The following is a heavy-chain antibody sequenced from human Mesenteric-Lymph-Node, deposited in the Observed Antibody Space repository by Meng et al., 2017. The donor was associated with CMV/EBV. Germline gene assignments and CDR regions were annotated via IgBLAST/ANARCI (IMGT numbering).Heavy chain of an antibody. D-gene: IGHD2-2*01. V-gene: IGHV1-18*01. CDR2: INGYNGNT. Sequence: ASVKVSCKASGGPFSTYAISWVRQAPGQGLEWMGWINGYNGNTDYAQRFQGRVTMTTDTSTTTAYMDLRSLRSDDTAVYYCARVWSSPLRDFDYWGQGTLVTVSS. CDR1: GGPFSTYA. CDR3: ARVWSSPLRDFDY. J-gene: IGHJ4*02.